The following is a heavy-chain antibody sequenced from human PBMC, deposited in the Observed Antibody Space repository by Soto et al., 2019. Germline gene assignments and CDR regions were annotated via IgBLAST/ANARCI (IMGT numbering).Heavy chain of an antibody. J-gene: IGHJ3*02. D-gene: IGHD3-22*01. CDR1: GGTFSSYA. CDR2: IIPIFGTA. V-gene: IGHV1-69*01. CDR3: ASWGIDYYDSSGYYDAFDI. Sequence: QVQLVQSGAEVKKPGSSVKVSCKASGGTFSSYAISWVRQAPGQGLEWMGGIIPIFGTANYAQKFQGRVTITADESTSTAYMELSSLRSEDTAVYYCASWGIDYYDSSGYYDAFDIWGQGTMVTVSS.